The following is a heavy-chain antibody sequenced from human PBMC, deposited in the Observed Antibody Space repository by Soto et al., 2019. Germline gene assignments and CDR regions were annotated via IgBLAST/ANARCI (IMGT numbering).Heavy chain of an antibody. CDR3: ARGRSSSWYNWFDP. J-gene: IGHJ5*02. V-gene: IGHV3-7*01. D-gene: IGHD6-13*01. Sequence: EVQLVESGGGLVQPGGSLRLSCAASGFTFSSYWMSWVRQAPGKGLEWVVNIKLDGTEKYYVDSVKGRFTISRDNAKNSLYLQMNSLRVEDTAVYYCARGRSSSWYNWFDPWGQGTLVTVSS. CDR1: GFTFSSYW. CDR2: IKLDGTEK.